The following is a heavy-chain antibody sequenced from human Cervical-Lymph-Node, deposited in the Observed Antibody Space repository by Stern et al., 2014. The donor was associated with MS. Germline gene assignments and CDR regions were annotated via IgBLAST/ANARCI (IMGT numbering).Heavy chain of an antibody. V-gene: IGHV1-46*01. J-gene: IGHJ6*02. Sequence: QVQLVQSGAEVKKPGASVKVSCKASGNTFTSYQMHWVRQIPGQGLEWMGIINPSGGSTSYAQKVQGRVTMTRDTSTSTVYMELSSLRSEDTAVYYCAREVAGHRLGMMDVWGQGTTVTVSS. CDR2: INPSGGST. CDR1: GNTFTSYQ. CDR3: AREVAGHRLGMMDV. D-gene: IGHD6-19*01.